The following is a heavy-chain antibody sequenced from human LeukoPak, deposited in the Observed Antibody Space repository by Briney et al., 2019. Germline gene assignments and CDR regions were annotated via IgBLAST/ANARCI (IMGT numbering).Heavy chain of an antibody. CDR2: INWNGDSI. CDR3: ARDVTGYSSSRYDEGKYYSYMDV. CDR1: GFTFHEYG. V-gene: IGHV3-20*04. J-gene: IGHJ6*03. Sequence: GGSLRLSCAASGFTFHEYGMTWVRQAPGKGLEWVSGINWNGDSITYAASVKGRFTISRDNAKNSLYLQMNSLRAEDTALYYCARDVTGYSSSRYDEGKYYSYMDVWGKGTTVTVSS. D-gene: IGHD6-13*01.